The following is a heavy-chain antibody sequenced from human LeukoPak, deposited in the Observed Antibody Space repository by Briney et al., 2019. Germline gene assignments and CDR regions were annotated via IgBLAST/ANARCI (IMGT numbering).Heavy chain of an antibody. V-gene: IGHV3-33*01. Sequence: PGGSLTLSCAASGFTFSSYGMHCVRQAPGKGLEWVALIWFDGSNKYYADSMKGRFTISRDNSKNTLYLQMNSLRAEDTAVYFCARDLGYYDSSAQGCFDYWGQGTLVTVSS. CDR1: GFTFSSYG. D-gene: IGHD3-22*01. CDR2: IWFDGSNK. J-gene: IGHJ4*02. CDR3: ARDLGYYDSSAQGCFDY.